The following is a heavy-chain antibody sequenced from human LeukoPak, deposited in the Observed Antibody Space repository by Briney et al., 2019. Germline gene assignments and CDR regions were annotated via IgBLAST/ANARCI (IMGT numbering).Heavy chain of an antibody. D-gene: IGHD2-2*01. CDR3: AREGEDIVVVPAVPAVWFDP. CDR1: GYTFTGYY. CDR2: INLNNGGT. J-gene: IGHJ5*02. Sequence: ASVKVSCKASGYTFTGYYMHWLRQAPGQGLEWMGWINLNNGGTNYAQNFQGRVTMTRDTSINTAYMVLSRLRSDDTAVYYCAREGEDIVVVPAVPAVWFDPWGQGTLVTVSS. V-gene: IGHV1-2*02.